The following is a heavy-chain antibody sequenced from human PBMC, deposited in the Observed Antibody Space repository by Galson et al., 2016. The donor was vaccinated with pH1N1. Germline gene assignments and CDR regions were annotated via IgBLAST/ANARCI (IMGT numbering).Heavy chain of an antibody. J-gene: IGHJ4*02. Sequence: SVKVSCKASGGTFGSYGISWVRQAPGQGLEWMGGINPMGGINPIFTTSNYAQQFQGRVTITADESMSTAYMELRRLSSEDTAIYYRAKDRYFDTSGYYFESYYGGQGSLVTVSS. CDR1: GGTFGSYG. V-gene: IGHV1-69*13. CDR2: INPMGGINPIFTTS. D-gene: IGHD3-22*01. CDR3: AKDRYFDTSGYYFESYY.